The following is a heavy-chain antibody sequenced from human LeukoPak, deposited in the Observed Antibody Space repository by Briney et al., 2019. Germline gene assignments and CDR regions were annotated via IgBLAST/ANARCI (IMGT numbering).Heavy chain of an antibody. Sequence: GGSLRLSRAASGFTFGTYAMSWVRQTPGKSLEWVSIISNGGITTYYADSVKGRFTISRDNSKNTLYLQMNSLRAEDTAVYYCAKAYYYDSSGYYPAPFDYWGQGTLVTVSS. V-gene: IGHV3-23*01. CDR1: GFTFGTYA. CDR2: ISNGGITT. J-gene: IGHJ4*02. CDR3: AKAYYYDSSGYYPAPFDY. D-gene: IGHD3-22*01.